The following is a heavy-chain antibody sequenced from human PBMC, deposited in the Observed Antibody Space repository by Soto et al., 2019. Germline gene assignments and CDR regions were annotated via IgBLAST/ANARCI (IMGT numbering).Heavy chain of an antibody. CDR2: IYYSGST. J-gene: IGHJ6*02. Sequence: QLQLQESGPGLVKPSETLSLTCTVSGGSISSSSYYWGWIRQPPGKGLEWIGSIYYSGSTYYNPSLKSRVTISVDTAKNQFSLKLSSVTAADTAVYYCARPVTGGMYGDYGGGGGERWNGMDVWGQGTTVTVSS. CDR1: GGSISSSSYY. CDR3: ARPVTGGMYGDYGGGGGERWNGMDV. V-gene: IGHV4-39*01. D-gene: IGHD4-17*01.